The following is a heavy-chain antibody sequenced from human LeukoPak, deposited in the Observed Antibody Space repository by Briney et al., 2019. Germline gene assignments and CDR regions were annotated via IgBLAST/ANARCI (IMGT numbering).Heavy chain of an antibody. J-gene: IGHJ4*02. D-gene: IGHD3-22*01. CDR1: GFTFSSYA. CDR3: AKDRRDSSGYYYSRFDY. CDR2: ISGSGGST. Sequence: GSLRLSXAASGFTFSSYAMSWVRQAPGKGLEWVSAISGSGGSTYYADSVKGRFTISRDNSKNTLYLQMNSLRAEDTAVYYCAKDRRDSSGYYYSRFDYWGQGTLVTVSS. V-gene: IGHV3-23*01.